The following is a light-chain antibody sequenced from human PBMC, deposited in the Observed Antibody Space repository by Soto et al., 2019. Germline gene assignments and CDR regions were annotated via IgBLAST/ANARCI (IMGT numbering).Light chain of an antibody. CDR1: SSDISIYNY. V-gene: IGLV2-14*01. Sequence: QSVLTQPASVSGSPGQSITISCTGTSSDISIYNYVSWYQQHPGKAPKLIIYEVSNRPSGISNRFSGAKSGNMASLTISGLQVEDEADYYCCSYTSSTNYVFGAGTKVTV. CDR3: CSYTSSTNYV. CDR2: EVS. J-gene: IGLJ1*01.